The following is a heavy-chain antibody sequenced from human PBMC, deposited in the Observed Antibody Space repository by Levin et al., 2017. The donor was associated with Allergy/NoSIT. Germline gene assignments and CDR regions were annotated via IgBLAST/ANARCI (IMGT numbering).Heavy chain of an antibody. D-gene: IGHD5-24*01. V-gene: IGHV3-30*04. J-gene: IGHJ3*02. Sequence: GGSLRLSCAASGFTFSSYAMHWVRQAPGKGLEWVAVISYDGSNKYYADSVKGRFTISRDNSKNTLYLQMNSLRAEDTAVYYCARDIGRWPNAFDIWGQGTMVTVSS. CDR3: ARDIGRWPNAFDI. CDR2: ISYDGSNK. CDR1: GFTFSSYA.